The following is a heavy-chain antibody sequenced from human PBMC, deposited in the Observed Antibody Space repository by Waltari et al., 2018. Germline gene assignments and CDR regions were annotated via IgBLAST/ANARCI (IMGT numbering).Heavy chain of an antibody. CDR2: IYYSGST. D-gene: IGHD2-15*01. CDR3: ARDRSDVNWFDP. V-gene: IGHV4-39*07. Sequence: QLQLQESGPGLVKPSETLSLPCTVSGGSISSSSYYWGWIRQPPGKGLEWIGSIYYSGSTYYNPSLKSRVTISVDTYKNQFSLKLSSVTAADTAVYYCARDRSDVNWFDPWGQGTLVTVSS. CDR1: GGSISSSSYY. J-gene: IGHJ5*02.